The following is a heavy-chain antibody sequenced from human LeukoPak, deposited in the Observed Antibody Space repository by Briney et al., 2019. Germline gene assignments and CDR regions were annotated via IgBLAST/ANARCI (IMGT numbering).Heavy chain of an antibody. Sequence: PGGSLRLSCAASGFTVPDNYMNWVRQSSGKGLEWVSVIYGGGDTNYADSVKGRFIISRDNAKNSLYLQMNSLGAEDTAVYYCAREDGYDSPNYWGQGTLVTVSS. CDR2: IYGGGDT. J-gene: IGHJ4*02. CDR3: AREDGYDSPNY. D-gene: IGHD5-12*01. CDR1: GFTVPDNY. V-gene: IGHV3-53*01.